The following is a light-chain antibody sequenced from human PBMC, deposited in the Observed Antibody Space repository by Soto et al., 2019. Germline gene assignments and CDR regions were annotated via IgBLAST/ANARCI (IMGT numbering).Light chain of an antibody. Sequence: QSALTQPASVSGSPGQSITISCTGTSSDVGAYNYVSWYQQHPGKAPKLMIYDVSNRPSGVSTRFGGSKSGNTASLTISGLQAEDEADYYCSSYTSSSTLVFGGGTKVTVL. J-gene: IGLJ2*01. CDR1: SSDVGAYNY. V-gene: IGLV2-14*03. CDR3: SSYTSSSTLV. CDR2: DVS.